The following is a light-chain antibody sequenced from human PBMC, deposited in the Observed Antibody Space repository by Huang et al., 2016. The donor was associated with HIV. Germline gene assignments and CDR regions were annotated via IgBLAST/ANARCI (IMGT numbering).Light chain of an antibody. CDR1: QSISTW. CDR3: QQYNNYHT. Sequence: DIQMIQSPSTLSASVGDRVTIPCRASQSISTWLAWFQQKPGKAPKLLMYKASILESGVPSRFSGSGSGTEFTLPISSLPPDDSATYYCQQYNNYHTFGQGTKLEIK. CDR2: KAS. J-gene: IGKJ2*01. V-gene: IGKV1-5*03.